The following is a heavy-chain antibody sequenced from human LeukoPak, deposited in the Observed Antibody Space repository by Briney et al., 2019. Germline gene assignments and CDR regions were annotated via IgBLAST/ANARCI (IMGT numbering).Heavy chain of an antibody. CDR3: ARARCYYGSGSYCYYYYMDV. CDR1: GYTFTGYY. D-gene: IGHD3-10*01. J-gene: IGHJ6*03. V-gene: IGHV1-2*02. Sequence: EASVKVSCKASGYTFTGYYMHWVRQAPGQGLEWMGWINPNSGGTNYAQKFQGRVTMTRDTSISTAYMELSRLRSDDTAVYYCARARCYYGSGSYCYYYYMDVWGKGTTVTISS. CDR2: INPNSGGT.